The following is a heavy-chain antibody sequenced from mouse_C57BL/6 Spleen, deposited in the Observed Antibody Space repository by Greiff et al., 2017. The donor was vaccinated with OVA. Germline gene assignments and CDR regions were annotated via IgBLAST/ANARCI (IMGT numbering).Heavy chain of an antibody. CDR2: IYPGDGDT. J-gene: IGHJ3*01. CDR1: GYAFSSSW. V-gene: IGHV1-82*01. Sequence: VQLQQSGPELVKPGASVTLSCKASGYAFSSSWMNWVKQRPGQGLEWIGRIYPGDGDTNYNGKFKGKATLTADKSSSTAYMQLSSLTSEDSAVYVCASYDGYPAWFAYWGQGTLVTVSA. D-gene: IGHD2-3*01. CDR3: ASYDGYPAWFAY.